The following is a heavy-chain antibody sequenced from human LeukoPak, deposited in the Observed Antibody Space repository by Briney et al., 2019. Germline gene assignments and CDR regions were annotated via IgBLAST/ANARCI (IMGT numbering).Heavy chain of an antibody. CDR3: ARDSQLGIAVAGIFDY. J-gene: IGHJ4*02. V-gene: IGHV3-7*01. CDR2: IKQDGSEK. Sequence: GGSLRLSCAASGFTFSSYWMSWVRQAPGKGLEWVANIKQDGSEKYYVDSVKGRFTISRDNAKNSLYLQMNSLRAEDTAVYYCARDSQLGIAVAGIFDYWVQGTLVTVSS. CDR1: GFTFSSYW. D-gene: IGHD6-19*01.